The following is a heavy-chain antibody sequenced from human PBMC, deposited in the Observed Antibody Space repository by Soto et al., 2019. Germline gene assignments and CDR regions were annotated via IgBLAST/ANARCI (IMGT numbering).Heavy chain of an antibody. V-gene: IGHV3-30-3*01. Sequence: GSLTLFFAASGFIVNTYAMHWVRQAPGKGLEWVTVISNDGGLKFYTDSVKGRFTISRDNFNNLLLLQMNSLATEDTALYYCAREGLVGTPRYFDSCGRGILITVSS. CDR2: ISNDGGLK. CDR3: AREGLVGTPRYFDS. CDR1: GFIVNTYA. J-gene: IGHJ4*02. D-gene: IGHD1-26*01.